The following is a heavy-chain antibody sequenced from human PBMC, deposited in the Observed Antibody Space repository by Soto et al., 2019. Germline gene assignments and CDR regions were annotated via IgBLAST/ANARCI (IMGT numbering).Heavy chain of an antibody. D-gene: IGHD3-10*01. CDR1: GGSISSGGYY. CDR2: IYYSGST. V-gene: IGHV4-31*03. Sequence: SSETLSLTCTVSGGSISSGGYYWSWIRQHPGKGLEWIGYIYYSGSTYYNPSLKSRVTISVDTSKNQFSLKLSSVTAADTAVYYCARDRGSYYGSGVDYYYYGMDVWGQGTTVTVSS. J-gene: IGHJ6*02. CDR3: ARDRGSYYGSGVDYYYYGMDV.